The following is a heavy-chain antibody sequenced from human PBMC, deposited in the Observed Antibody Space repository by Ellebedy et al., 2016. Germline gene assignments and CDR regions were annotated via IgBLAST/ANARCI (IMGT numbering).Heavy chain of an antibody. CDR2: MSDDGSKT. V-gene: IGHV3-30*18. CDR3: AKAQAVGSGWDFIFHS. D-gene: IGHD6-19*01. CDR1: GFTFNTYG. J-gene: IGHJ4*02. Sequence: GESLKISXVASGFTFNTYGHWVRQAPGKGLEWVAVMSDDGSKTYYADSVKGRFTISRDISKTTLYLQMTGLRPDDTAAYYCAKAQAVGSGWDFIFHSWGQGTLVTVSS.